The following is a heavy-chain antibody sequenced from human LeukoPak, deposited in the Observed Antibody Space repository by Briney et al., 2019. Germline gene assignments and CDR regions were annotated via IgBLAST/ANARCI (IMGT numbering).Heavy chain of an antibody. Sequence: PGGSLRLSCAASRFTFTDYGMHWVRQPPGKGLEWVSYISSSGSTIYYADSVKGRFTISRDNAKNSLYLQMNSLRAEDTAVYYCASGHTGPFDYWGQGTLVTVSS. V-gene: IGHV3-48*04. CDR1: RFTFTDYG. CDR2: ISSSGSTI. D-gene: IGHD2-21*01. J-gene: IGHJ4*02. CDR3: ASGHTGPFDY.